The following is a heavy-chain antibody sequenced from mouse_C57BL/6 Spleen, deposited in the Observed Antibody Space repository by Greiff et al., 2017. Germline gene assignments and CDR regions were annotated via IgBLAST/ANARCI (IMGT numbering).Heavy chain of an antibody. CDR2: FHPYNDDT. CDR1: GYTFTTYP. J-gene: IGHJ1*03. V-gene: IGHV1-47*01. CDR3: ARGLRRDWYFDV. D-gene: IGHD2-4*01. Sequence: QVQLKESGAELVKPGASVKMSCKASGYTFTTYPIEWMKQNHGKSLEWIGNFHPYNDDTKYNEKFKGKATLTVEKSSSTVYLELSRLTSDDSAVYYCARGLRRDWYFDVWGTGTTVTVSS.